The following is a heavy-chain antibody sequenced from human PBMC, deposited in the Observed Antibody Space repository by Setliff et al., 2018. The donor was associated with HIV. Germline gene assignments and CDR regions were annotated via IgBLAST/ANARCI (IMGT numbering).Heavy chain of an antibody. CDR1: GGSISSYS. J-gene: IGHJ4*02. V-gene: IGHV4-4*08. D-gene: IGHD1-1*01. CDR3: AWPQLGLGGGSHFDA. Sequence: SETLSLTCTVSGGSISSYSWSWIRQPPGKGLEWIGYIYDSGITNYNPSLRSRVTISIDTSKTQFSLKMSSVTAADTALYYCAWPQLGLGGGSHFDAWGRGTLVTVSS. CDR2: IYDSGIT.